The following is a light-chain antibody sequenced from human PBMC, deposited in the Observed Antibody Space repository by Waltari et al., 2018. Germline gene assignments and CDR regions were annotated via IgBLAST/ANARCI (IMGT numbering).Light chain of an antibody. V-gene: IGLV2-14*01. CDR3: SSYTSGSTRVV. CDR2: EVS. CDR1: SSAVGGYNY. Sequence: QSALTQPASVSGSPGQSITISCTGTSSAVGGYNYVSWYQQHTGKAPKLMIYEVSNRPSGVSNRFSGSKSGNTASLIISGLQAEDEADYYCSSYTSGSTRVVFGGGTKLTVL. J-gene: IGLJ2*01.